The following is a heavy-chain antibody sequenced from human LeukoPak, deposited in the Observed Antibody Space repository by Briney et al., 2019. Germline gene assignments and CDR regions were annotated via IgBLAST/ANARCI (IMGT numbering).Heavy chain of an antibody. D-gene: IGHD6-19*01. CDR2: IYYSGST. V-gene: IGHV4-59*01. CDR3: AREADSSGWCDY. Sequence: PSETLSLTCTVSGGSISSYYWSWIRQPPGKGLEWIGYIYYSGSTNYNPSLKSRVTISVDTSKNRFSLKLSSVTAADTAVCYCAREADSSGWCDYWGQGTLVTVSS. CDR1: GGSISSYY. J-gene: IGHJ4*02.